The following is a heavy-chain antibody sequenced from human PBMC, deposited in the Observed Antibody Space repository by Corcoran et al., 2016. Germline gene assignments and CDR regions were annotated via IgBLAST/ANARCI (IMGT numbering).Heavy chain of an antibody. J-gene: IGHJ4*02. Sequence: QVQLVQSGAEVKMPGASVKISCKTSGDTFVAYFFHWVRQAPGQGLEWMGWINPNNGATNHAQQLQGRVTLTRDTSISTVYMELTGLRPDDTAVYYCARASPTVGRKEGWSHWGQGSLVTVSS. CDR3: ARASPTVGRKEGWSH. CDR2: INPNNGAT. V-gene: IGHV1-2*02. CDR1: GDTFVAYF. D-gene: IGHD2-15*01.